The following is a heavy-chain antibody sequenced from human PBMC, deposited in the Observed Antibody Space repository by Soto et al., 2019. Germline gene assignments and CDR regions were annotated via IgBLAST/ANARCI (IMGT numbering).Heavy chain of an antibody. V-gene: IGHV5-51*01. CDR3: ASARYGSGSPSRSWFSNWFDP. Sequence: PGESLKISCKGSGYRFTSYWIGWVRQMPGKGLEWMGIIYPGDSDTRYSPSFQGQVTISADKSISTAYLQWSSLKASDTAMYYCASARYGSGSPSRSWFSNWFDPWGQGTLVTVSS. CDR2: IYPGDSDT. J-gene: IGHJ5*02. CDR1: GYRFTSYW. D-gene: IGHD3-10*01.